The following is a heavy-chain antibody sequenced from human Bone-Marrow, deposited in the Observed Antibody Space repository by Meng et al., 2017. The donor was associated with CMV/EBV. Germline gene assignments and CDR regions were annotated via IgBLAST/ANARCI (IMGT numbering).Heavy chain of an antibody. D-gene: IGHD2-15*01. J-gene: IGHJ6*02. V-gene: IGHV3-15*01. CDR3: TTDRFRSWGMDV. CDR1: GFTFSNAW. CDR2: IKSKTDGGTT. Sequence: GESLKISCAASGFTFSNAWMSWVRQAPGKGLEWVGRIKSKTDGGTTDYAAPVKGRFTISRDDSKNTLYLQMNSLKTEDTAGYYCTTDRFRSWGMDVWGQGTTVTVSS.